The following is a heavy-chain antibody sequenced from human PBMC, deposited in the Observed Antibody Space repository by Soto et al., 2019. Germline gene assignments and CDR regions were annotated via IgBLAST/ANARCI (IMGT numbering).Heavy chain of an antibody. CDR2: ISGSGSST. CDR1: GFTFSSYT. V-gene: IGHV3-23*01. D-gene: IGHD7-27*01. CDR3: DKAWGIGY. J-gene: IGHJ4*02. Sequence: EVQLLESGGGLVEPGGSRRLSCAASGFTFSSYTMSWVRQAPGKGLEWVSTISGSGSSTYSADSVKGQFTISRHNSKNNLYVRMNSLLVEDTALYYCDKAWGIGYWGPGHPVTVFS.